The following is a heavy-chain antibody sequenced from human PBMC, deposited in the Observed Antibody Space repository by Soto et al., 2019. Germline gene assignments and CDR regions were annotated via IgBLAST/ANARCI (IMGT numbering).Heavy chain of an antibody. CDR1: GGSISSNDFY. CDR3: ARLSGSWQSWFDP. Sequence: QVQLQESGPGLVKPSQSLAITCIVSGGSISSNDFYWSWIRQHPGKGLEWIGYISDSGNTYYNPSLKSRVTILVDTSKNQFSLKVSSVTAADTAVYYCARLSGSWQSWFDPCVQGTLVTVSS. V-gene: IGHV4-31*03. CDR2: ISDSGNT. D-gene: IGHD6-13*01. J-gene: IGHJ5*02.